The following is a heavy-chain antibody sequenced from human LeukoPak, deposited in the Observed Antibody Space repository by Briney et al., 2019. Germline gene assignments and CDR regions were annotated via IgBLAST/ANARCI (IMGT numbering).Heavy chain of an antibody. V-gene: IGHV4-4*07. D-gene: IGHD3-22*01. Sequence: SETLSLTCTVSGGSISDYYWNWIRQPAGKGLEWIGRIYTSGSTNYNPSLKSRVTMSVDTSKNQFSLKLSSVTAADTAVYYCARALSSGYYLNWFDPWGQGTLVTVSS. CDR3: ARALSSGYYLNWFDP. J-gene: IGHJ5*02. CDR2: IYTSGST. CDR1: GGSISDYY.